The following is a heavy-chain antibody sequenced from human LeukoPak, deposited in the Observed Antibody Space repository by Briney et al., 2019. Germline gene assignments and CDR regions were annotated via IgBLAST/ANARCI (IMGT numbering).Heavy chain of an antibody. CDR1: GFTFSNAW. Sequence: GGSLGLSCGASGFTFSNAWMSWVRQAPGKGLEWVGRIKSKTDGGTIDYAAPVKGRFTISRDDSKNTLHLQMNSLKTEDTAVYYCTTDRRSGDGDFFDYWGQGTLVTVSS. V-gene: IGHV3-15*01. J-gene: IGHJ4*02. D-gene: IGHD2-21*02. CDR3: TTDRRSGDGDFFDY. CDR2: IKSKTDGGTI.